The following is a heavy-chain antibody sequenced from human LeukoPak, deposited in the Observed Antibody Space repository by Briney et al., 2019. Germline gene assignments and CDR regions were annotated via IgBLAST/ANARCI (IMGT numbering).Heavy chain of an antibody. D-gene: IGHD3-22*01. CDR1: GFTFSSYA. Sequence: GGSLRLSCAASGFTFSSYAIHWVRQAPGKGLDYVSAISSNGGSTYYANSVKGRFTISRDNSKNTLYLQMGSLRAEDMAVYYCARAYYYDSSGYYYDYWGQGTLVTVSS. V-gene: IGHV3-64*01. CDR3: ARAYYYDSSGYYYDY. CDR2: ISSNGGST. J-gene: IGHJ4*02.